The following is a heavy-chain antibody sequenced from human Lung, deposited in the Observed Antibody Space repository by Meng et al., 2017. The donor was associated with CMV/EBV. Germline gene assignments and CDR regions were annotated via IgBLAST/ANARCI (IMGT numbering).Heavy chain of an antibody. J-gene: IGHJ4*02. CDR1: GFTCDEYG. Sequence: LSCAASGFTCDEYGMSWVRQVPGKGLGWVSGINWNGISIDYGDSVKGRFSISRDNTKNSLYLQMNNLRAEDTALYYCARGGLADEFDYWGQGTLVTVSS. CDR2: INWNGISI. CDR3: ARGGLADEFDY. V-gene: IGHV3-20*04.